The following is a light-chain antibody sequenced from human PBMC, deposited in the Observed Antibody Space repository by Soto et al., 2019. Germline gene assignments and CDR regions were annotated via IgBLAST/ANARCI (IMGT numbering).Light chain of an antibody. J-gene: IGKJ1*01. CDR1: PSTSCW. Sequence: DIQMHQSPSALSASVGERVTITCWASPSTSCWLAWYQQKPGKAPKLLIYDASSMESGVPSRFSRSGSGTEVTLTISSLQPDDLATYYCQLYNSYSWTFGQGTQVEIK. V-gene: IGKV1-5*01. CDR2: DAS. CDR3: QLYNSYSWT.